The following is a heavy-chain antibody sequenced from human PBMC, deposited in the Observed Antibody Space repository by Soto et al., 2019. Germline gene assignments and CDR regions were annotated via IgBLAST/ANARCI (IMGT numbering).Heavy chain of an antibody. D-gene: IGHD4-4*01. CDR3: ARRQYHHLDY. J-gene: IGHJ4*02. Sequence: PSETLSLTCTVSGGSISSSSYYWGWIRQPPGKGLEWIGCIYCSGSTYYNPSLKSRVTISLDTSKNQFSLKLSSVTAADTAIYYCARRQYHHLDYWGRGTLVTVSS. V-gene: IGHV4-39*07. CDR1: GGSISSSSYY. CDR2: IYCSGST.